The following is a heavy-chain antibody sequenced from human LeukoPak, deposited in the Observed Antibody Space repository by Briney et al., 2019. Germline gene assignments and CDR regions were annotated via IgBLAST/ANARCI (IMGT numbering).Heavy chain of an antibody. D-gene: IGHD6-19*01. CDR1: GGTFSSYA. V-gene: IGHV1-69*05. CDR2: IIPIFGTA. J-gene: IGHJ6*03. Sequence: SVKVSCKASGGTFSSYAISWVRQAPGQGLEWVGGIIPIFGTANYAQKFQGRVTITTDESTSTAYMELSSLRSEDTAVYYCARDGRRTYSSGWYYYYYMDVWGKGTTVTVSS. CDR3: ARDGRRTYSSGWYYYYYMDV.